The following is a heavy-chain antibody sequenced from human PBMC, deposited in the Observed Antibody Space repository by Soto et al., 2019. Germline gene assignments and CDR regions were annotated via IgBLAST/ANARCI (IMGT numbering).Heavy chain of an antibody. V-gene: IGHV4-31*03. Sequence: QVHLQESGPGLVKPSQTLSLTCTVSGGSIRSDSFYWSWIRQHPGTGLEWIGYIYYSESTFYNPSFKSRVTISVDSSKNLFSLNLGAAAAAYTAGYFCAGDQAIGGIAYWGQGTLVTVSS. J-gene: IGHJ4*02. D-gene: IGHD3-10*01. CDR3: AGDQAIGGIAY. CDR1: GGSIRSDSFY. CDR2: IYYSEST.